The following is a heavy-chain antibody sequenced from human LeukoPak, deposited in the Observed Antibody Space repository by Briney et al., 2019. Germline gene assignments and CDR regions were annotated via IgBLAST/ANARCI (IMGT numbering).Heavy chain of an antibody. CDR2: IYYSGST. D-gene: IGHD3-9*01. CDR3: ARDHQDILTGYLDY. CDR1: GGSISSSSYY. Sequence: PSETLSLTCTVSGGSISSSSYYWGWIRQPPGKGLEWIGSIYYSGSTYYNPSLKSRVTISVDTSKNQYSLKLSSVTAADTAVYYCARDHQDILTGYLDYWGQGTLVTVSS. V-gene: IGHV4-39*07. J-gene: IGHJ4*02.